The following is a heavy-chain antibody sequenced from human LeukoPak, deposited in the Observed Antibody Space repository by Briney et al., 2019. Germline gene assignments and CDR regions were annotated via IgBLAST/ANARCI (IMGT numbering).Heavy chain of an antibody. CDR2: ISASSSYI. CDR1: GFTFSSYS. J-gene: IGHJ4*02. D-gene: IGHD3-22*01. Sequence: GGSLRLSCEASGFTFSSYSMNWVRQAPGKGLEWISSISASSSYIYYADSVKGRFTISRDNARNSVYLEMNSLRAEDTAVYYCARETNTSDSSGYIRADVRRDDHWGQGTLVSVSS. CDR3: ARETNTSDSSGYIRADVRRDDH. V-gene: IGHV3-21*01.